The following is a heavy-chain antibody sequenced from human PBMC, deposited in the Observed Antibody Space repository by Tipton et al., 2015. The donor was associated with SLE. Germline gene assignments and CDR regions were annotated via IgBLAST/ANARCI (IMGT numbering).Heavy chain of an antibody. CDR1: GGSISSNTW. CDR2: IHHRGTT. D-gene: IGHD2-2*01. CDR3: ARDVAPAAVPLFEY. Sequence: TLSLTCTVSGGSISSNTWWNWVRQPPGMGLEWIGEIHHRGTTNYNPSLKSRVTMSVDTSKNQISLKLSSVTAADTAVYYCARDVAPAAVPLFEYWGQGTLVTVSS. J-gene: IGHJ4*02. V-gene: IGHV4-4*02.